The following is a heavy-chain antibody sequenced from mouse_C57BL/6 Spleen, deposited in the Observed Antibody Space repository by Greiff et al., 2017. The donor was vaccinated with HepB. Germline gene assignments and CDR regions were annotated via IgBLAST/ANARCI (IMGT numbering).Heavy chain of an antibody. Sequence: VQLQQSGAELVRPGASVKLSCTASGFNIKDDYMHWVKQRPEQGLEWIGWIDPENGDTEYASKFQGKATITADTSSNTAYLELSSLTSEDTAVYYCTTAGTVWYFDDWGTGTTVTVSS. J-gene: IGHJ1*03. CDR3: TTAGTVWYFDD. CDR1: GFNIKDDY. V-gene: IGHV14-4*01. CDR2: IDPENGDT. D-gene: IGHD1-1*01.